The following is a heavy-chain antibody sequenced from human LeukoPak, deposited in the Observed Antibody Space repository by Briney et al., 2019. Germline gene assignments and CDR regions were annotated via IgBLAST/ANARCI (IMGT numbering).Heavy chain of an antibody. CDR2: ISAYNGNT. D-gene: IGHD5-18*01. V-gene: IGHV1-18*01. CDR3: ARDRDGVVGYSTATEPFDY. CDR1: GYTFTSYG. J-gene: IGHJ4*02. Sequence: GASVKVSCKASGYTFTSYGISWVRQAPGQGLEWMGWISAYNGNTNYAQKLQGRVTMTTDTSTSTAYMELRSLRSDDTAMYYCARDRDGVVGYSTATEPFDYWGQGTLVTVSS.